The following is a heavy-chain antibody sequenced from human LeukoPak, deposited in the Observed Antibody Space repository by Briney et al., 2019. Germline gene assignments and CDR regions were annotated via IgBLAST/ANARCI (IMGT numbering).Heavy chain of an antibody. CDR1: GFTFSSYW. D-gene: IGHD6-13*01. J-gene: IGHJ4*02. CDR2: IKEDGSEK. CDR3: ATSSTWPPGWDY. V-gene: IGHV3-7*01. Sequence: GGSLRLSCAASGFTFSSYWMGWVRQAPGKGLEWVANIKEDGSEKYYVDSVKGRFTISRDNAKNSLYLQMSSLRAEDTAVYYCATSSTWPPGWDYWGQGTRVTVSS.